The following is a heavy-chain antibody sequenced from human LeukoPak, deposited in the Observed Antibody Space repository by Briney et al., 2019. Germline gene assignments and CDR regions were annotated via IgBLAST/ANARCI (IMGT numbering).Heavy chain of an antibody. Sequence: GGSLRLSCAASGLTFRNYGMHWVRQAPGKGLEWVAIISYDGSNKYYADSVRGRFTISKDNSQNTLYLQMNSLRAEDTAVYYCASHRGDYATGYFDYWGQGTLVTVSS. J-gene: IGHJ4*02. V-gene: IGHV3-30*03. D-gene: IGHD1-1*01. CDR2: ISYDGSNK. CDR3: ASHRGDYATGYFDY. CDR1: GLTFRNYG.